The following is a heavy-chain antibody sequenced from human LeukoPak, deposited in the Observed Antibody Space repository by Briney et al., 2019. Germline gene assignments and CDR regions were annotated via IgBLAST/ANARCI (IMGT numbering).Heavy chain of an antibody. CDR2: IWYDGSNE. D-gene: IGHD1-26*01. J-gene: IGHJ4*02. CDR1: GFTLSRYG. CDR3: ARPLVGDALDY. V-gene: IGHV3-33*01. Sequence: GGSLRLSCAASGFTLSRYGMHWVRQAPGKGLEWVAVIWYDGSNEYYADSVKGRFTIFRDNSKNTLHLQMNSLRAEDTAVYYCARPLVGDALDYWGQGTLVTVSS.